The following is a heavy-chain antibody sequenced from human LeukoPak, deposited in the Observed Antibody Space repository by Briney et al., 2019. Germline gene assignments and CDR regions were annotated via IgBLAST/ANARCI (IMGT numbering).Heavy chain of an antibody. Sequence: SETLSLTCTVSGGSISSFYWSWIRQPPGKGLEWIGYIYYSGSTNYNPSLKSRVTISVDTSKNQFSLKLSSVTAADTAVYYCARSHSVWTSFDYWGQGTLVTVSS. CDR1: GGSISSFY. CDR3: ARSHSVWTSFDY. J-gene: IGHJ4*02. CDR2: IYYSGST. D-gene: IGHD3/OR15-3a*01. V-gene: IGHV4-59*01.